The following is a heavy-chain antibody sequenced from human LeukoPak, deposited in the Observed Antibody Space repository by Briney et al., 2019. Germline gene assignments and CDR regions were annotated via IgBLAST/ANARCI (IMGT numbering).Heavy chain of an antibody. D-gene: IGHD1-26*01. J-gene: IGHJ4*02. CDR1: GFTFSNAW. CDR2: IKSKTDGGTT. V-gene: IGHV3-15*01. CDR3: VTDANRILGARGTGY. Sequence: GGSLRLSCAASGFTFSNAWMSWVRQAPGKGLEWVGRIKSKTDGGTTDYAAPVRERFIITRDDSSSTLFLQMNSLKTEDTAVYYCVTDANRILGARGTGYWGQGILVTVSS.